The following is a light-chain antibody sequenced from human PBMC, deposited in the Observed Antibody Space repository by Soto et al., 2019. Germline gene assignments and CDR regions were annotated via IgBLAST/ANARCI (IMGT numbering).Light chain of an antibody. Sequence: QSVLTQPRSVSGSPGQSVAIFCTGTSSDVGGYNYVSWYQQHPGKAPRVIIYDVTKRPSGVPDRFSGSKSGSTASLTISGLQVEDEADYYCCSYACGPYVFGPGTMVTVL. J-gene: IGLJ1*01. CDR3: CSYACGPYV. CDR2: DVT. CDR1: SSDVGGYNY. V-gene: IGLV2-11*01.